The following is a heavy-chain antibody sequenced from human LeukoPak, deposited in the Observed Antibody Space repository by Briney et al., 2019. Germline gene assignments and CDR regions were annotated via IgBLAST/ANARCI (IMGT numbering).Heavy chain of an antibody. Sequence: GGSLRLSCAASGFTFSSYSMHWVRQAPGKGLEWVAFIRYDGSNKYYADSVKGRFTISRDNSKNTLYLQMNSLRAEDTAVYYCAILGGYSYGGRYFDYWGQGTLVTVSS. D-gene: IGHD5-18*01. CDR1: GFTFSSYS. CDR2: IRYDGSNK. V-gene: IGHV3-30*02. CDR3: AILGGYSYGGRYFDY. J-gene: IGHJ4*02.